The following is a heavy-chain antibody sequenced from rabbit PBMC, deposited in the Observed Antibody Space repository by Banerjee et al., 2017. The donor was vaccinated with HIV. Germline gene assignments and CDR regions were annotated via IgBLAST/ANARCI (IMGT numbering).Heavy chain of an antibody. CDR3: ARAFIIYDSGSDL. D-gene: IGHD4-2*01. CDR2: IDAGSSCSN. J-gene: IGHJ4*01. CDR1: GFDLSSYYY. Sequence: QEQLVESGGGLVQPEGSLTLTCTASGFDLSSYYYMCWVRQDPGKGLEWIACIDAGSSCSNYYATWAKGRFTIAKTSSPTVTLQVPSLTAADTATYFCARAFIIYDSGSDLWGPGTLVTV. V-gene: IGHV1S45*01.